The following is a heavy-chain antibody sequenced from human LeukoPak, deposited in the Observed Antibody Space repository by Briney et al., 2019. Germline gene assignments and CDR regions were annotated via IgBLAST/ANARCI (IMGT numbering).Heavy chain of an antibody. J-gene: IGHJ4*02. CDR2: IFTGGGRT. Sequence: GGSLRLSCAASGFTFNNYLMRWVRPAPGKGLYGVSVIFTGGGRTLYADSVKGRFIISGDTTRNTLYLQMNGLRAEDTAVYYCAKECDYSPGHKFDLWGQGTLVTVSS. V-gene: IGHV3-23*01. D-gene: IGHD3-10*01. CDR1: GFTFNNYL. CDR3: AKECDYSPGHKFDL.